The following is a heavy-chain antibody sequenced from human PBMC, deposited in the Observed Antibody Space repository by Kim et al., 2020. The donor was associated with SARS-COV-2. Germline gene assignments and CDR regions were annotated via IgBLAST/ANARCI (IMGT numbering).Heavy chain of an antibody. CDR3: ARLGTDAFDI. V-gene: IGHV1-69*02. CDR2: IA. J-gene: IGHJ3*02. Sequence: IATYAQTFQGRVTSPASKSTSQAYMELSSLRSEDTAVYYCARLGTDAFDIWGQGTMVTVSS. D-gene: IGHD1-1*01.